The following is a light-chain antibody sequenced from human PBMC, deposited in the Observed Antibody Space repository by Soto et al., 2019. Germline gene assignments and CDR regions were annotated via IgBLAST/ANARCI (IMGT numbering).Light chain of an antibody. CDR2: DAS. Sequence: DIQMTQSPSTLSGSVGDRVTITCQASQDIATYLNWYQQKPGKAPNLLIYDASSLQSGVPSRFSGSGSGTEFTLTISSLQPDDSATYYCQQYNSHDDIAFGRGTKVDIK. V-gene: IGKV1-5*01. CDR3: QQYNSHDDIA. J-gene: IGKJ4*01. CDR1: QDIATY.